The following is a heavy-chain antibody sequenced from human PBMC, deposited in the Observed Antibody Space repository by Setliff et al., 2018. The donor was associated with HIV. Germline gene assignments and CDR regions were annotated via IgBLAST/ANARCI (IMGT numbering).Heavy chain of an antibody. Sequence: SETLSLTCTVSGGSISNYYWSWIRQPPGKGLEWIGCGYYSGITHYDPSLRSRVSISVDASKNQFSLRLNSVTVADTAVYFCARSSRGSLRDLDYWGPGTLVTVPQ. V-gene: IGHV4-59*08. CDR1: GGSISNYY. CDR2: GYYSGIT. J-gene: IGHJ4*02. D-gene: IGHD2-21*02. CDR3: ARSSRGSLRDLDY.